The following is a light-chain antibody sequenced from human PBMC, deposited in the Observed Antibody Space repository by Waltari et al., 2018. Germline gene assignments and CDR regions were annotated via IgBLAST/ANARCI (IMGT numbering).Light chain of an antibody. CDR2: GAS. Sequence: EIVLTQSPGTLSLSPGERATLSWRASQSVSNNFLNWYQQKPDQAPRILIYGASSRATVLPDMIRGSGSGTDFTLTISRLEPEDFAVYYCQQYDSIVLTFGGGTKVEI. CDR1: QSVSNNF. J-gene: IGKJ4*01. V-gene: IGKV3-20*01. CDR3: QQYDSIVLT.